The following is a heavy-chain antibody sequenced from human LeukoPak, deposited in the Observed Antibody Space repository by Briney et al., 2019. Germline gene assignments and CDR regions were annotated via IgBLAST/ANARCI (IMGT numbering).Heavy chain of an antibody. V-gene: IGHV4-31*02. J-gene: IGHJ4*02. D-gene: IGHD4-17*01. CDR2: IYYSGST. CDR3: ARSRATVTFFFDY. Sequence: GYIYYSGSTYYNPSLKSRVTISVDTSKNQFSLKLSSVTAADTAVHYCARSRATVTFFFDYGGQGTLVTVSS.